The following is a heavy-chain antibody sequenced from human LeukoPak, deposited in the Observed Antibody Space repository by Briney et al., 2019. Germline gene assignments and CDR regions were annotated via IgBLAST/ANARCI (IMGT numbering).Heavy chain of an antibody. CDR1: GYTFTSYG. D-gene: IGHD3-3*01. CDR3: ARAIYDFWSGYTTATPGY. Sequence: AASVKVSCKASGYTFTSYGISWVRQAPGQGLEWMGWISAYNGNTNYAQKPQGRVTMTTDTSTSTACMELGSLRSDDTAVYYCARAIYDFWSGYTTATPGYWGQGTLVTVSS. CDR2: ISAYNGNT. V-gene: IGHV1-18*01. J-gene: IGHJ4*02.